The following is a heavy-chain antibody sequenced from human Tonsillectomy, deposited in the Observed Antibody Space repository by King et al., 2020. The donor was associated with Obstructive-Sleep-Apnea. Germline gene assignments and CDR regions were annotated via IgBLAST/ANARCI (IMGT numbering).Heavy chain of an antibody. CDR2: FYPGDSHT. D-gene: IGHD3-10*01. V-gene: IGHV5-51*01. CDR1: GYSFSNYW. J-gene: IGHJ4*02. CDR3: AASHYYYGAGTYFDY. Sequence: VQLVESGAEVKKPGQSLKISCKGSGYSFSNYWIGWVRQLPGKGLEWMGVFYPGDSHTRYSPSFQGHVTISADESNSTAYLHWNSLKASDTAMYYCAASHYYYGAGTYFDYWGQGTQVTVSS.